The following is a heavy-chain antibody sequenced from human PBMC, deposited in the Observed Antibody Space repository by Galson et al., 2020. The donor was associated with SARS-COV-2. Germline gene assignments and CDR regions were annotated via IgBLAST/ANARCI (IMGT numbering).Heavy chain of an antibody. Sequence: GESLKISCKASGYTFTSYAMNWVRQAPGQGLEWMGWINTNTGNPTYAQGFTGRFVFSLDTSVSTAYLQISSLKAEDTAVYYCARDSLWFGELSDGMDVWGHGTTVTVSS. CDR2: INTNTGNP. CDR1: GYTFTSYA. J-gene: IGHJ6*02. V-gene: IGHV7-4-1*02. D-gene: IGHD3-10*01. CDR3: ARDSLWFGELSDGMDV.